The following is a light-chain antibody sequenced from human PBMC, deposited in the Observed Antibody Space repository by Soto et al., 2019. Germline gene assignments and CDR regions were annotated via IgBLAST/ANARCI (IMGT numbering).Light chain of an antibody. Sequence: EIVLTQSPGTLSLSPGEIATLSCRASQTVNNNYLTWYQQKPGQAPRLLIYGASSRATGIPDRFSGSGSGTDFTLTISRLEPEDFAVYYCQQYGSSPFTFGPGTKVDIK. CDR2: GAS. CDR3: QQYGSSPFT. CDR1: QTVNNNY. J-gene: IGKJ3*01. V-gene: IGKV3-20*01.